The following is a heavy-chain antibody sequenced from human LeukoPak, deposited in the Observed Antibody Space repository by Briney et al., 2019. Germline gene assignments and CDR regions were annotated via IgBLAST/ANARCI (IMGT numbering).Heavy chain of an antibody. CDR2: ISDDGSNK. CDR3: ARGTPSSSGWLYYGMDV. V-gene: IGHV3-30-3*01. CDR1: GFTFSSYA. Sequence: GGSLRLSCAVSGFTFSSYAMHWVRQAPGKGLEWVAVISDDGSNKYYADSVKGRFTISRDNSKNTLYLQMNSLRAEDTAVYYCARGTPSSSGWLYYGMDVWGQGTTVTVSS. J-gene: IGHJ6*02. D-gene: IGHD6-19*01.